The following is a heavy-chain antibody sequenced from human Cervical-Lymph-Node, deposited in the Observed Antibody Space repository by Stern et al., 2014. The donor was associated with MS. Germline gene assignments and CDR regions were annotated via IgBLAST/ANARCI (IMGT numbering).Heavy chain of an antibody. CDR2: VSSDGANT. Sequence: QVQLMQSGGGVVQPGRFLRLSCAASGFIFSNYAMHWVRQPPGEGLEWVAVVSSDGANTYFADSVKGRFTISRDNSKNTLYLQMNSLKIEDTAIYYCASQIWGQGTMVTVSS. V-gene: IGHV3-30*01. CDR3: ASQI. CDR1: GFIFSNYA. J-gene: IGHJ3*02.